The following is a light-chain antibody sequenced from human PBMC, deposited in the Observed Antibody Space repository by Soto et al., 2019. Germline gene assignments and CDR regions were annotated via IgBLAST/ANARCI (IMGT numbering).Light chain of an antibody. CDR2: GAS. CDR3: QQYGTSPIT. Sequence: SPGTLSLSPGERATLSCRASQTVSSYSTWYQQRPGQAPRLLISGASRRATGIPDRFSGSGSGTDFTLTISRLEPEDFALYYCQQYGTSPITFGQGTRLEI. CDR1: QTVSSY. J-gene: IGKJ5*01. V-gene: IGKV3-20*01.